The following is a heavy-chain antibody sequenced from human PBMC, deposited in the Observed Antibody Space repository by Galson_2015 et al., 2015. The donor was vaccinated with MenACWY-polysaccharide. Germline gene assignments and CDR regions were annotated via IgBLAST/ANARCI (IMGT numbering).Heavy chain of an antibody. D-gene: IGHD4/OR15-4a*01. CDR3: ARGPRYTDYRGGQSYFDH. J-gene: IGHJ4*02. CDR1: GFTVRTYY. V-gene: IGHV3-53*01. CDR2: LYNGDVT. Sequence: SLRLSCAVSGFTVRTYYMSWVRQTPAKGLEWVAVLYNGDVTYYADSVKGRFTISRDSSKNSLSLQMNSLRAEDTAVYYCARGPRYTDYRGGQSYFDHWGQGTLVAVSS.